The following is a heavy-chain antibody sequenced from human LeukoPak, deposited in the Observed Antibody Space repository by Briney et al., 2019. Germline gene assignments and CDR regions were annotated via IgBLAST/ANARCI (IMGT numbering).Heavy chain of an antibody. Sequence: PGGSLRLSCAASGFTFSSYAMHWVRQAPGKGLEWVAVIYSGGSTYYADSVKGRFTISRDNSKNTLYLQMNSLRAEDTAVYFCAKDRDSYGYFDYWGQGTRVTVSS. CDR3: AKDRDSYGYFDY. V-gene: IGHV3-NL1*01. J-gene: IGHJ4*02. CDR2: IYSGGST. D-gene: IGHD5-18*01. CDR1: GFTFSSYA.